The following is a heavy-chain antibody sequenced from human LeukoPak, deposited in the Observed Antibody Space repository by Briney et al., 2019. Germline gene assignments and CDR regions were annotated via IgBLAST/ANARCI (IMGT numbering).Heavy chain of an antibody. D-gene: IGHD2-15*01. J-gene: IGHJ4*02. CDR1: GFTFSSYA. V-gene: IGHV3-23*01. Sequence: WGSLRLSCAASGFTFSSYAMSWVCQAPGKGLEWVSAISNNGGYTYYADSVQGRFTISRDNSKSTLCLQMNSLRAEDTAVYYCAKQLGYCSDGSCYFPYWGQGTLVTVSS. CDR2: ISNNGGYT. CDR3: AKQLGYCSDGSCYFPY.